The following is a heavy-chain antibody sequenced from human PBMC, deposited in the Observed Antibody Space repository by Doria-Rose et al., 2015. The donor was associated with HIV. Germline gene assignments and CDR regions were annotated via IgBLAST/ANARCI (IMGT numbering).Heavy chain of an antibody. J-gene: IGHJ3*02. Sequence: QVQLQESGPGLVKPSQTLSLTCTVSGVSISSGDNYWNWIRQAPGKGPEWIGFIYYSGSTDYNPSLKSRITISTDTSKNQFSLKLSSVTAADTAVYYCARNLFDSSGIWGQGTMVTVSS. CDR3: ARNLFDSSGI. D-gene: IGHD3-22*01. CDR1: GVSISSGDNY. V-gene: IGHV4-30-4*08. CDR2: IYYSGST.